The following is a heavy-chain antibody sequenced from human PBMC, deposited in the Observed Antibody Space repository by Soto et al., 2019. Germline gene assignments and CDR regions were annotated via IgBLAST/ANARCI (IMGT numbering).Heavy chain of an antibody. Sequence: EVHLLESGGGLVQPGGSLRLSCAASGFTFSTYAMTWVRQAPGKGLEWVSSISFSGGDTYYADSVKGRFTISTDNSKNTLYLQMDSLRAEDTAVYYCAKVSAQYFGLDVWGQGTTVTVSS. CDR1: GFTFSTYA. V-gene: IGHV3-23*01. CDR2: ISFSGGDT. CDR3: AKVSAQYFGLDV. J-gene: IGHJ6*02.